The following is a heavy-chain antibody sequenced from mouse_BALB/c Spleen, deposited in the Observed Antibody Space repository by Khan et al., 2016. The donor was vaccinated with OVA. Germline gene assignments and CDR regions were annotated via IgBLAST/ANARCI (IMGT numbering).Heavy chain of an antibody. CDR1: GFIFTSYW. Sequence: QVQLKQSGAELVRPGASVKLSCKTSGFIFTSYWIHWVKQRSGQGLEWIARIYPETDNTYYNENLKDKATLTADKSSSTAYMQLSSLKTEDSAVKFYARKEALYYFDYWGQGTTLTVSS. CDR2: IYPETDNT. V-gene: IGHV1-76*01. CDR3: ARKEALYYFDY. J-gene: IGHJ2*01. D-gene: IGHD1-1*01.